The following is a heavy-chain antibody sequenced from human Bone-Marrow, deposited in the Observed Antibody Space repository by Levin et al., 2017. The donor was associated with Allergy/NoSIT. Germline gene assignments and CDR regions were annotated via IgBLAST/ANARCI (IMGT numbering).Heavy chain of an antibody. V-gene: IGHV6-1*01. CDR2: TQYRSKWSS. J-gene: IGHJ1*01. CDR3: TRDVSGAVRH. Sequence: SETLSLTCDVSGDSLSTNNAAWSWIRQSPSRGLEWLGRTQYRSKWSSNYAISVKSRITINPDTSKNQLSLQLNSVTPEDTAIYYCTRDVSGAVRHWGQGTLVTVSS. CDR1: GDSLSTNNAA. D-gene: IGHD3-10*01.